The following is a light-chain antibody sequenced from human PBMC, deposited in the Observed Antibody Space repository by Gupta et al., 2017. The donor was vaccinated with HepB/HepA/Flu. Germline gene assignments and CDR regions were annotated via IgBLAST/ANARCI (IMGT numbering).Light chain of an antibody. J-gene: IGKJ3*01. V-gene: IGKV1-8*01. CDR1: QGISSY. Sequence: AIRMTQSPSSFSASTGDRVTITCRGSQGISSYLAWYQQKPGKAPKHLIYAASTLQSGVPSRFSGSGSGTDFTLTISCLQSEDFATYYCQQYYSYPTFGPGTKVDIK. CDR2: AAS. CDR3: QQYYSYPT.